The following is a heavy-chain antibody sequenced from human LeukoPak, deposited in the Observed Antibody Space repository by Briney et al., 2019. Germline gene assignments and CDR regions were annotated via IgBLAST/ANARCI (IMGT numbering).Heavy chain of an antibody. CDR3: ATDYGYYFDY. CDR2: ISSSSSYI. Sequence: GGSLRLSCAASGFTFSSYWMSWVRQAPGKGLEWVSSISSSSSYIYYADSVKGRFTISRDNAKNSLYLQMNSLRAEDTAVYFCATDYGYYFDYWGQGTLVAVSS. D-gene: IGHD4-17*01. CDR1: GFTFSSYW. J-gene: IGHJ4*02. V-gene: IGHV3-21*01.